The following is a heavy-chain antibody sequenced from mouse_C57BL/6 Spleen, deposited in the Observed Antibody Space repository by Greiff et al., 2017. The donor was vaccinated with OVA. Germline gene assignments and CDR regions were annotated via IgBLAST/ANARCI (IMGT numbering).Heavy chain of an antibody. CDR2: IYPGSGST. Sequence: QVQLQQPGAELVKPGASVTMSCKASGYTFTSYWITWVKQRPGQGLEWIGDIYPGSGSTNYNEKFKSKATLTVDKSSSTAYMQLISLTSEDSAVYYCARSLLRTDYAMDYWGQGTSVTVSS. D-gene: IGHD6-1*01. CDR3: ARSLLRTDYAMDY. J-gene: IGHJ4*01. CDR1: GYTFTSYW. V-gene: IGHV1-55*01.